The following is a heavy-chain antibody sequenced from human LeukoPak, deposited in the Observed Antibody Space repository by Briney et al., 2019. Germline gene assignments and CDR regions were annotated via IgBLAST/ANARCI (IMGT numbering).Heavy chain of an antibody. Sequence: GGSLRLSCAAPGFTFSSYSMNWVRQAPGKGLEWVSSISSSSSYIYYADSVKGRFTISRDNAKNSLYLQMNSLRAEDTAVYYCARVQDIVVVPAEFDYWGQGTLVTVSS. CDR1: GFTFSSYS. D-gene: IGHD2-2*01. CDR2: ISSSSSYI. J-gene: IGHJ4*02. CDR3: ARVQDIVVVPAEFDY. V-gene: IGHV3-21*01.